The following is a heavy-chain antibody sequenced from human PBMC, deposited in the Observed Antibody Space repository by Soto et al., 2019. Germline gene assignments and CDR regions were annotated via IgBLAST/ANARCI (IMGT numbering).Heavy chain of an antibody. CDR1: GGSIFGYY. Sequence: PSETLSLTCSVSGGSIFGYYWSWIRQPPGKGLEWIGYVYYTGSTTYNPSLKSRVTMSVDTSKNQFSLKLNSVTAADTAMYYCARNVPPPVGGQGTLVTVSS. CDR3: ARNVPPPV. CDR2: VYYTGST. V-gene: IGHV4-59*01. J-gene: IGHJ4*02.